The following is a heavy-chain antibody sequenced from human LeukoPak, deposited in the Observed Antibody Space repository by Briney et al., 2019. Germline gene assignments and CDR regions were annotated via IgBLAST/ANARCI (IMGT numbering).Heavy chain of an antibody. CDR3: ARIYFDCSSTSCSFDY. J-gene: IGHJ4*02. D-gene: IGHD2-2*01. CDR1: GYTFTSYA. V-gene: IGHV7-4-1*02. CDR2: INTNTGNP. Sequence: GASVKVSCKASGYTFTSYAMNWVRQAPGQGLEWMGWINTNTGNPTYAQGFTGRFVFSLDTSVSTAYLQISSLKAEDTAVYYCARIYFDCSSTSCSFDYWGREPWSPSPQ.